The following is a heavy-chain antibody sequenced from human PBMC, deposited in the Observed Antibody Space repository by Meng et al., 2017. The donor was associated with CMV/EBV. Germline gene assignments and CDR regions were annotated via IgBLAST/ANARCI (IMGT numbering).Heavy chain of an antibody. V-gene: IGHV3-48*03. CDR1: GFTFSSYE. CDR3: ATAYCSSTSCYP. J-gene: IGHJ5*02. D-gene: IGHD2-2*01. Sequence: GESLKISCASSGFTFSSYEMNWVRQAPGKGLEWVSYISSSGSTIYYADSVKGRFTISRDKSKNTLYLQMNSLRAEDTAVYYCATAYCSSTSCYPWGQGTLVTVSS. CDR2: ISSSGSTI.